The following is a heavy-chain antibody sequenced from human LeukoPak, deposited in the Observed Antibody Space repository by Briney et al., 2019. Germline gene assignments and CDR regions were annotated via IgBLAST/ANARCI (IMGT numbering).Heavy chain of an antibody. CDR1: GGTFSSYA. J-gene: IGHJ4*02. V-gene: IGHV1-69*01. D-gene: IGHD5-12*01. CDR3: ARGRAVATITGGDDY. Sequence: SVKVSCKASGGTFSSYAISWVRQAPGQGLEWMGGIIPIFGTPNYAQKFRGRVTITADESTSTAYMELSSLRSEDTAVYYCARGRAVATITGGDDYWGQGTLVTVSS. CDR2: IIPIFGTP.